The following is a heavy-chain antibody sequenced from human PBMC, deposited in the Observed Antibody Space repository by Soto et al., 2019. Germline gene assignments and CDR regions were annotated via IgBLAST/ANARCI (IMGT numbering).Heavy chain of an antibody. CDR3: ARSQGSSTSLELYYYYYYGMDV. Sequence: QVQLVQSGAEVKKPGSSVKVSCKASGGTFSSYAISWVRQAPGQGLEWMGGIIPIPGTANYAQKFQGRVTITADESTSTAYMELSSLRSEDTAVYYCARSQGSSTSLELYYYYYYGMDVGGQGTTVTVSS. D-gene: IGHD2-2*01. J-gene: IGHJ6*02. CDR2: IIPIPGTA. V-gene: IGHV1-69*01. CDR1: GGTFSSYA.